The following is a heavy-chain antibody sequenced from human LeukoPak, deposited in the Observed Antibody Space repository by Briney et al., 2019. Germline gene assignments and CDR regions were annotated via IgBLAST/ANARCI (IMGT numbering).Heavy chain of an antibody. J-gene: IGHJ4*02. CDR2: INPNSGGT. CDR3: ARVRDYYDSSGPFDY. Sequence: ASVKVSSKASGYTFTGYYMHWVRQAPGQGLEWMGWINPNSGGTNYAQKFQGRVTMTRDTSISTAYMELSRLRSDDTAVYYCARVRDYYDSSGPFDYWGQGTLVTVSS. CDR1: GYTFTGYY. D-gene: IGHD3-22*01. V-gene: IGHV1-2*02.